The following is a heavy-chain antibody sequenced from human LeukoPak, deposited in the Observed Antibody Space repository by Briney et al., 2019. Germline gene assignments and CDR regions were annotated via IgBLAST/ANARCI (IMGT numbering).Heavy chain of an antibody. D-gene: IGHD5-12*01. Sequence: GGSLRLSCAASGFTVSTHYISWVRQAPGKRLEWVSVLYSGSSGSTYYADSVKGRFTISRDNSKNTLYLQMNSLRAEDTAVYYCARDGSAYDFDYWGKGTLVTVSS. CDR3: ARDGSAYDFDY. V-gene: IGHV3-66*02. CDR1: GFTVSTHY. CDR2: LYSGSSGST. J-gene: IGHJ4*02.